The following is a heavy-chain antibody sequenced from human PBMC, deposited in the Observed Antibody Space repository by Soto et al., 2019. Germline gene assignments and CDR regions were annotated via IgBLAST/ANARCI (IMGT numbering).Heavy chain of an antibody. CDR1: GFTFSNYA. J-gene: IGHJ4*02. Sequence: GGSLRLSCAASGFTFSNYAMSWVRQAPGKGLEWISAITGSGGSTYHADSVKDRLSISRDNAKNTLFLHMNSLRAEDTAVYYCAKGSSTARPYYFDYWGQGTLVTVSS. D-gene: IGHD3-10*01. CDR3: AKGSSTARPYYFDY. CDR2: ITGSGGST. V-gene: IGHV3-23*01.